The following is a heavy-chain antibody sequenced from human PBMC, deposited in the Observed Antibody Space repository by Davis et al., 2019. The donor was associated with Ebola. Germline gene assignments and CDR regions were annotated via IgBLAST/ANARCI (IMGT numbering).Heavy chain of an antibody. D-gene: IGHD7-27*01. CDR1: GFTFSSYA. Sequence: GESLKISCAASGFTFSSYAMSWVRQAPGKGLEWVSAISGSGGSTNDADSVKGRFTISRDNSNNMLYLQMSSLRAEDTAVYYCAKATLQFWGSLDFWGQGSQVTVSS. J-gene: IGHJ4*02. CDR3: AKATLQFWGSLDF. CDR2: ISGSGGST. V-gene: IGHV3-23*01.